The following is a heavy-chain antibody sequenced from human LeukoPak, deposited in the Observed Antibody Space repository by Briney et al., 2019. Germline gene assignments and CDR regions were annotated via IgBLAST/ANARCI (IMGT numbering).Heavy chain of an antibody. CDR1: GFRFSDYW. J-gene: IGHJ4*02. D-gene: IGHD3-10*01. CDR3: ARGSTAGLLWFGELSVLFDY. Sequence: GGSLRLSCAASGFRFSDYWMSWVRQTPGKGLEWVANIKQGGGEIYYVDSVKGRFTISRDNAKNSLYLQMNSLRAEDTAVYYCARGSTAGLLWFGELSVLFDYWGQGTLVTVSS. V-gene: IGHV3-7*01. CDR2: IKQGGGEI.